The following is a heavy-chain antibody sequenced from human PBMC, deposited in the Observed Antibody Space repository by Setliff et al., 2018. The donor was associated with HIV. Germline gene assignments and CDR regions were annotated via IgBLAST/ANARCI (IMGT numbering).Heavy chain of an antibody. CDR3: ARDRASSGYYSHFDH. CDR1: GFSLSTSGVC. D-gene: IGHD3-22*01. CDR2: IDWDDDK. V-gene: IGHV2-70*11. Sequence: SGPTLVNPTQTLTLTCTFSGFSLSTSGVCVSWIRQPPGKALEWLARIDWDDDKYYSTSLKTRLTISRDDAKNSLYLQIYSLRAEDTAIYYCARDRASSGYYSHFDHWGQGNMVTVSS. J-gene: IGHJ4*02.